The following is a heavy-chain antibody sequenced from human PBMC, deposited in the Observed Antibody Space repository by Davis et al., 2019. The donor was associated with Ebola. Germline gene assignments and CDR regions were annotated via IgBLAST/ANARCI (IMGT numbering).Heavy chain of an antibody. CDR3: AGHQYDFWSGPRMDV. CDR1: GGSISSSNW. Sequence: SETLSLTCAVSGGSISSSNWWRWVCQPPGKGLEWIGEIYHSGSTNYNPSLTSRVTISVDKSKNRFTLKLSSVTAADTAVYYCAGHQYDFWSGPRMDVWGQGTTVTVSS. V-gene: IGHV4-4*02. CDR2: IYHSGST. D-gene: IGHD3-3*01. J-gene: IGHJ6*02.